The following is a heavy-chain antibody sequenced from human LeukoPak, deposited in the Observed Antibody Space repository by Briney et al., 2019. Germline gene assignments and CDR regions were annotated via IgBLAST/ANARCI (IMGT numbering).Heavy chain of an antibody. CDR1: GGSISSYY. Sequence: PSETLSLTCTVSGGSISSYYWSWIRQPPGKGLEWIGYIYYSGSTNYNPSLKSRVTISVDTSKNQFSLKLSSVTAADAALYYCARGGHTWGYWGQGTLVTVSS. CDR2: IYYSGST. CDR3: ARGGHTWGY. V-gene: IGHV4-59*01. D-gene: IGHD3-16*01. J-gene: IGHJ4*02.